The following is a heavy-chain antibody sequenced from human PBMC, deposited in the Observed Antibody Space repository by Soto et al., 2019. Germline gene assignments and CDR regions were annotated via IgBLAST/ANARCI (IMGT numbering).Heavy chain of an antibody. CDR3: AGTSCSSTTCPNTY. V-gene: IGHV1-2*02. CDR1: GYTFTGYY. CDR2: INPHSGGT. J-gene: IGHJ4*02. D-gene: IGHD2-2*01. Sequence: QVQLVQSGAEVKKPGASVKVSCKTPGYTFTGYYIYWVRQAPGQELEWMGWINPHSGGTDSSQKFQGRVTMTRDTSISTAYMELSRLRSDDTAVYYCAGTSCSSTTCPNTYWGQGTLVTVSS.